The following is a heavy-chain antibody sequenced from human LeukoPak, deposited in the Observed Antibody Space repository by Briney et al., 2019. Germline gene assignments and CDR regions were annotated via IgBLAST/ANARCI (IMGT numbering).Heavy chain of an antibody. Sequence: SETLSLTCAVSDYSISSNNWWAWIRQPPGKGLEWIGYIYYSGSTYYNPSLRSRVTMSVDTSKNQFSLKLSSVTAVDTAVYYCSSKRDGYNEVDYWGQGTLVTVSS. CDR1: DYSISSNNW. V-gene: IGHV4-28*01. J-gene: IGHJ4*02. CDR2: IYYSGST. CDR3: SSKRDGYNEVDY. D-gene: IGHD3-10*01.